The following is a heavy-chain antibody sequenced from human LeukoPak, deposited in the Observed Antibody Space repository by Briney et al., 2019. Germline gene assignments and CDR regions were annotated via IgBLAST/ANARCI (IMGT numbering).Heavy chain of an antibody. CDR2: ISYEGSNK. D-gene: IGHD5-24*01. CDR1: GFTFSSYG. CDR3: AKASHASRWLQSNFDY. Sequence: GGSLRLSCAASGFTFSSYGMHWVRQAPGKGLEWVAVISYEGSNKYYADSVKGRFTISRDNSKNTLYLQMNSLRAEDTAVYYCAKASHASRWLQSNFDYWGQGTLVTVSS. J-gene: IGHJ4*02. V-gene: IGHV3-30*18.